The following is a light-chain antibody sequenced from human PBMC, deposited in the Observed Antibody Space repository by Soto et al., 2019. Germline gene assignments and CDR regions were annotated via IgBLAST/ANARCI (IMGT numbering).Light chain of an antibody. V-gene: IGLV2-14*01. CDR3: SSYTSSSTLVV. CDR1: SSDVGGYNY. CDR2: EVS. Sequence: QSALTQPASVSGSPGQSITISCTGTSSDVGGYNYVSWYQQHPGKAPKLMIYEVSNRPSGVSNRFSGSKSGNTASLTISGRQAEEEADYYCSSYTSSSTLVVFGGGTQLTVL. J-gene: IGLJ2*01.